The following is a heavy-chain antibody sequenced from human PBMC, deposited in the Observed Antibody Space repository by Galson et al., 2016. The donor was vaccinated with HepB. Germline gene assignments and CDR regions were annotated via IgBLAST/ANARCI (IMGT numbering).Heavy chain of an antibody. D-gene: IGHD1-26*01. J-gene: IGHJ4*02. CDR1: GDSVSSYSAG. CDR2: TFYRSNWQN. V-gene: IGHV6-1*01. Sequence: CAISGDSVSSYSAGWNWIRQSPSRGLEWLGRTFYRSNWQNHYAESVKGRITINPDKSKNQFSLQLSSVTPEDTAVYYYDSPGVFDFWGQGTLVTVSS. CDR3: DSPGVFDF.